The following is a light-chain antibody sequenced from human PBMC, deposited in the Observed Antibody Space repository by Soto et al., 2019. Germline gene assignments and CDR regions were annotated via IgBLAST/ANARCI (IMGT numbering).Light chain of an antibody. V-gene: IGLV1-51*02. CDR3: ASWDSSLTAGV. J-gene: IGLJ2*01. CDR2: EDN. CDR1: SSNIGNNY. Sequence: QPVLTQPPSVSAAPGQRVTISCSGSSSNIGNNYVSWYQQLPGTAPKLLIYEDNKRPSGIPDRFSGSKSGTSATLGITGLQTGDEADYYCASWDSSLTAGVFGGGIKLTVL.